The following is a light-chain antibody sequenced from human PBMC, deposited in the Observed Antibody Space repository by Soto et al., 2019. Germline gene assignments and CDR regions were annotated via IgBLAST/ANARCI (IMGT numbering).Light chain of an antibody. CDR3: QHYDRAPMWT. CDR2: STS. Sequence: EIVLTPSPGTLSLSPVERATLSCRASQSVGDTYLAWYQQKPGQAPRLLMYSTSIWATGIPDRFSGSGSGTDFTLTISRLDPEDFAVYYCQHYDRAPMWTFGQGTKVDIK. J-gene: IGKJ1*01. CDR1: QSVGDTY. V-gene: IGKV3-20*01.